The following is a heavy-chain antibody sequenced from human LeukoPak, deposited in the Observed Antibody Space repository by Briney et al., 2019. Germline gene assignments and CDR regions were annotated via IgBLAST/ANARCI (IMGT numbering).Heavy chain of an antibody. J-gene: IGHJ4*02. CDR2: IYTSGST. Sequence: PSETLSLTCTVSGGSISSYYWSWIRQPPGKGLEWIGRIYTSGSTNYNPSLKSRVTMSVDTSKNQFSLKLSSVTAADTAVYYCARTLNPYLRTYGSGRYWGYFDYWGQGTLVTVSS. CDR3: ARTLNPYLRTYGSGRYWGYFDY. V-gene: IGHV4-4*07. CDR1: GGSISSYY. D-gene: IGHD3-10*01.